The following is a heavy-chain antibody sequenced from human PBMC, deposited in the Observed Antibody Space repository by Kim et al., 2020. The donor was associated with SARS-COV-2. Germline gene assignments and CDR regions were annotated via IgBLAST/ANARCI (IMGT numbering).Heavy chain of an antibody. V-gene: IGHV1-69*13. CDR1: GGTFSNYA. D-gene: IGHD6-13*01. J-gene: IGHJ6*02. CDR2: IIPIYGTP. Sequence: SVKVSCKSSGGTFSNYAISWVRQAPGEGLEWMGGIIPIYGTPNYAQNFQGRVTITADGSSSTAYMELSSLRSEDTAVYYCASNSGPRAASGITDVWGQGTTVTVSS. CDR3: ASNSGPRAASGITDV.